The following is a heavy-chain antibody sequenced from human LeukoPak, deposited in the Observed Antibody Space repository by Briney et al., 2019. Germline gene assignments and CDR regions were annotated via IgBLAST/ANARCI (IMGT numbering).Heavy chain of an antibody. CDR2: ISGSGGST. CDR3: AKAASTTVTTSGRAGYFDY. V-gene: IGHV3-23*01. J-gene: IGHJ4*02. D-gene: IGHD4-17*01. CDR1: GFTFNYA. Sequence: GGSLRLSCAASGFTFNYAMSWVRQAPGKGLEWVSSISGSGGSTYYADPVKGRFTISRDNSKNTLYMQMDSLRAEDTAVYYCAKAASTTVTTSGRAGYFDYWGQGTLVTVSS.